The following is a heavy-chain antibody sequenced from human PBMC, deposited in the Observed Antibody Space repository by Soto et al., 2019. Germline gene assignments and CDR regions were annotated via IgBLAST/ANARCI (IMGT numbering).Heavy chain of an antibody. CDR3: VGSSILVTGSAPFVY. CDR2: INPNTGDT. J-gene: IGHJ4*02. V-gene: IGHV1-2*02. Sequence: ASVKVSCKASGFSFTGHYVHWVRQAPGQGPEWMGWINPNTGDTIYAQLFQGRATLTTDTPINTAYMELSRLTSDDTAVYFCVGSSILVTGSAPFVYWGQGSLVTVSS. CDR1: GFSFTGHY. D-gene: IGHD6-19*01.